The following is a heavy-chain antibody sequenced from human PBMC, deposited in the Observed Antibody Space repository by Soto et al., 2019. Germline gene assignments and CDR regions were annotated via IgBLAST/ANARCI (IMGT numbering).Heavy chain of an antibody. CDR3: AKERATTTAFDY. V-gene: IGHV3-23*01. J-gene: IGHJ4*02. CDR2: ITDNGGST. CDR1: GFTFSRDG. Sequence: GSLRLSCAASGFTFSRDGMSWVRQAPGKGLEWVSLITDNGGSTYYADSVKGRFTISRDNTKNTLFLQMNSLRAEDTAVYYCAKERATTTAFDYWGLGALVTVSS. D-gene: IGHD4-17*01.